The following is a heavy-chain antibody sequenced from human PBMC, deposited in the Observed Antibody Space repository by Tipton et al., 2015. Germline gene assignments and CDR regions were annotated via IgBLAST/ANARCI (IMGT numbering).Heavy chain of an antibody. V-gene: IGHV4-31*03. CDR3: ARISLFRYITGAFDV. Sequence: QLVQSGPEVKPSETLSLICNVSGGSVTSGSYYWTWIRQPPGKGLEWLGYIYSNGGTFYNPSLRSRVIISVGTSKNQFSLNLSSVTAVDTAVYYCARISLFRYITGAFDVWGQGTMVTVSP. CDR1: GGSVTSGSYY. CDR2: IYSNGGT. J-gene: IGHJ3*01. D-gene: IGHD3-3*01.